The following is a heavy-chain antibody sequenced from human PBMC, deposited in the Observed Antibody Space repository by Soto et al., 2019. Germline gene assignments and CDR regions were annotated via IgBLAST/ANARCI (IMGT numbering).Heavy chain of an antibody. CDR1: GFILSSYS. CDR3: AKVSRPSRISTPDFDY. CDR2: ISYDGNTQ. Sequence: QVQLVESGGGVVQPGTSLRLSCAASGFILSSYSIHWVRQAPGKGLEWVAVISYDGNTQYYGDSVKDRFIVSRDNSKNTLSMQMNYLRAEDTAVYYCAKVSRPSRISTPDFDYWGQGTLVTVSS. V-gene: IGHV3-30-3*01. J-gene: IGHJ4*02.